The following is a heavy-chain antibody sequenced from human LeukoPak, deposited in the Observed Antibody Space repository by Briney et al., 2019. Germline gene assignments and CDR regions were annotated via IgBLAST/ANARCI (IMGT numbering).Heavy chain of an antibody. V-gene: IGHV3-23*01. J-gene: IGHJ4*02. D-gene: IGHD4-11*01. CDR2: ISGSGGSS. CDR3: TKRRGDSNVSDY. Sequence: GGSLRLSCAASGFTFSTYAMHWVRQAPGKGLEWVSSISGSGGSSYYVDSVKGRFTISRDNSKNTVYLQMNSLRAEDTAVYYCTKRRGDSNVSDYWGQGTLVTVSS. CDR1: GFTFSTYA.